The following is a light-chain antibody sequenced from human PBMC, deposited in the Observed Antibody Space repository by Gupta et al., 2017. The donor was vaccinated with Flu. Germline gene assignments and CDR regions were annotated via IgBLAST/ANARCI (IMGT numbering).Light chain of an antibody. CDR2: KDT. V-gene: IGLV3-25*03. J-gene: IGLJ3*02. CDR1: ALATPY. Sequence: YELTQPPSVSVSPGETARITCSGEALATPYAYGYHQKSGQAPVRLIYKDTERPSVIPERFSGSSSGTTVTLTITGVQAEDEGDFYCQSMDSSGSYRVFGGGTRLTVL. CDR3: QSMDSSGSYRV.